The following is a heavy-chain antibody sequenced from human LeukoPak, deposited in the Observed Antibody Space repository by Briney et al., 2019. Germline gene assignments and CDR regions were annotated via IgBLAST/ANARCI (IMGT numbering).Heavy chain of an antibody. J-gene: IGHJ4*02. D-gene: IGHD6-13*01. CDR2: VYPDDSET. CDR3: ARSIAAAGNTFDC. CDR1: GYRFANRW. Sequence: GESLKISCKGSGYRFANRWIGWVRQMPGKGLEWMGIVYPDDSETRYSPSFQGQVTISADKSISTAYLQWNSLKASDTAIYYCARSIAAAGNTFDCWGQGSLVTVSS. V-gene: IGHV5-51*01.